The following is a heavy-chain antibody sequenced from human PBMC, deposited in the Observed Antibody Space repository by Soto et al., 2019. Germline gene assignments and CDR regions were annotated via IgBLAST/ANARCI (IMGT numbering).Heavy chain of an antibody. Sequence: QVQLVESGGGVVQPGRSLRLSCAASGFTFSSYGMHWVRQAPGKGLEWVAVISYDGSNKYYADSVKGRFTISRDNSKNTLYMQMNSLRAEDTAVYYCAKDGIPDTYYYDSSGYSNGWFDPWGQGTLVTVSS. J-gene: IGHJ5*02. V-gene: IGHV3-30*18. CDR2: ISYDGSNK. CDR1: GFTFSSYG. CDR3: AKDGIPDTYYYDSSGYSNGWFDP. D-gene: IGHD3-22*01.